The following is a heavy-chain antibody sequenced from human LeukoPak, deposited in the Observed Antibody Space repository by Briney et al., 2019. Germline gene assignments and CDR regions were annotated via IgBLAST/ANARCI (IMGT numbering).Heavy chain of an antibody. V-gene: IGHV3-66*01. CDR3: AREALYYYDSSGHPIKAFDS. Sequence: GGSLRLSCAASGFTVSSNYMNWVRQAPGKGLEWVSIVYSGGSSYYADSVQGRFTISRDNSKNTLYLQMSSLTAEDAAIYYCAREALYYYDSSGHPIKAFDSWGREPWSPSPQ. CDR2: VYSGGSS. J-gene: IGHJ4*02. CDR1: GFTVSSNY. D-gene: IGHD3-22*01.